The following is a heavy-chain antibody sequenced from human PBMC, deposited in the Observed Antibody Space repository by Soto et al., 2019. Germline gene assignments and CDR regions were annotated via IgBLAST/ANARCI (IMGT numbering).Heavy chain of an antibody. J-gene: IGHJ3*02. CDR1: GGTFSSYA. V-gene: IGHV1-69*06. Sequence: QVQLVQSGAEVKKPGSSVKVSCKASGGTFSSYAISWVRQAPGQGLEWMGGIIPIFGTANYAQKFQGRVTITADKSTSTAYMELSSLRSEDTAVYYSARGREMATISAFDIWGQGTMVTVSS. D-gene: IGHD5-12*01. CDR2: IIPIFGTA. CDR3: ARGREMATISAFDI.